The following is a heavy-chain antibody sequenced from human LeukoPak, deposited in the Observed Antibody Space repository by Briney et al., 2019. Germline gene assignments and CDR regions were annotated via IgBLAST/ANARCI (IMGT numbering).Heavy chain of an antibody. V-gene: IGHV3-23*01. CDR2: ISGSGGGT. J-gene: IGHJ3*02. D-gene: IGHD3-10*01. Sequence: GGSLRLSCAASGFTFSNYAMSWVRQAPGKGLEWVSSISGSGGGTYYADSVRGRFTISRDNSKNTLYVQMNSLRAEDTAVYYCAHLYGSGSYYGAFDIWGQGTMVTVSS. CDR3: AHLYGSGSYYGAFDI. CDR1: GFTFSNYA.